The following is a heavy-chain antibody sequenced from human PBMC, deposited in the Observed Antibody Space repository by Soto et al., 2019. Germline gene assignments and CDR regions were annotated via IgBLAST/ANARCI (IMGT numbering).Heavy chain of an antibody. J-gene: IGHJ3*02. CDR2: IYNNGGT. CDR1: GGSIKSDV. CDR3: ARVITGTDVFDI. D-gene: IGHD1-20*01. Sequence: TLSLTCSVSGGSIKSDVWSWLRQPPGKGLEWIGYIYNNGGTNYNPSLMSRVTISRDTSQNHFSLTLSSVTASDTAVYYCARVITGTDVFDIWGRGTMVTVSS. V-gene: IGHV4-59*01.